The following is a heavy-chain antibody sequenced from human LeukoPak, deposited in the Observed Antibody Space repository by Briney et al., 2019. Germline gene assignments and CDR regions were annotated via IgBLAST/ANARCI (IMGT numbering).Heavy chain of an antibody. D-gene: IGHD6-19*01. V-gene: IGHV3-21*04. CDR3: ARAIAVTPWYFDL. CDR2: ISSSSSYI. Sequence: PGGSLRLSCVASGFTFSSYSMNWVRQAPGKGLEWVSSISSSSSYIYYADSVRGRFTISRDNAKNSLYLQMNSLRAEDTAVYYCARAIAVTPWYFDLWGRGTLVTVSS. J-gene: IGHJ2*01. CDR1: GFTFSSYS.